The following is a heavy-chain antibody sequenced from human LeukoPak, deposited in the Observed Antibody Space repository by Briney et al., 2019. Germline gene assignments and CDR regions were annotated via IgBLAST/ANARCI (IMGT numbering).Heavy chain of an antibody. D-gene: IGHD2-15*01. CDR3: AKGGVVGTRYYFDS. V-gene: IGHV3-7*01. CDR1: GFSFSYYW. CDR2: TKEDGSGS. J-gene: IGHJ4*02. Sequence: GGSLRLSCAASGFSFSYYWMSWVRQAPGKGLEWVADTKEDGSGSSYVDSVKGRFTISRDNAKNSLYLQMNSLRAEDTAVYYCAKGGVVGTRYYFDSWGQGTLVTVSS.